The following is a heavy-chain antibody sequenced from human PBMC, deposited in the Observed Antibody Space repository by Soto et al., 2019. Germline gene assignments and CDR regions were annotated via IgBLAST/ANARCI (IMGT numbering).Heavy chain of an antibody. V-gene: IGHV3-23*01. D-gene: IGHD5-12*01. CDR2: IGGSGGST. CDR3: ARGRGYSGYEKFDY. J-gene: IGHJ4*02. CDR1: GFTFSSYF. Sequence: GGSLRLSCAASGFTFSSYFMNWVRQAPGKGLEWVSAIGGSGGSTNYADSVKGRFTISRDNAKNSLYLQMNSLRAEDTAVYYCARGRGYSGYEKFDYWGQGTLVTVSS.